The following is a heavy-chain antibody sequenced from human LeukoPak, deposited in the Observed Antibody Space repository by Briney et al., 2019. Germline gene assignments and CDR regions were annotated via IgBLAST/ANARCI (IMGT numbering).Heavy chain of an antibody. V-gene: IGHV3-7*03. D-gene: IGHD6-13*01. CDR2: IKKDGSEK. CDR3: ARSLPYGTTWYGRSDF. Sequence: QSGGSLRLSCAASGFTFSNYWMSWVRQAPGKGLEWVANIKKDGSEKYYVDSVKGRFTISRDNAMNSLYLQMNSLRAEDTAIYYCARSLPYGTTWYGRSDFWGQGTLVTVSS. J-gene: IGHJ4*02. CDR1: GFTFSNYW.